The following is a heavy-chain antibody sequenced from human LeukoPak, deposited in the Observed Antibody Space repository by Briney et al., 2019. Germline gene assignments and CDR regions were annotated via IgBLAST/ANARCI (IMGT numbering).Heavy chain of an antibody. V-gene: IGHV1-8*01. CDR1: GYTFTSYD. J-gene: IGHJ4*02. CDR2: MNPNSGNT. Sequence: VASVKVSCKASGYTFTSYDINWVRQAPGQGLEWMGWMNPNSGNTGYTQKFQGRVTMTRNTSISTAYMELSSLRAEDTALYYCARDKIWGAGVMGIAVAGPFDYWGQGTLVTVSS. D-gene: IGHD6-19*01. CDR3: ARDKIWGAGVMGIAVAGPFDY.